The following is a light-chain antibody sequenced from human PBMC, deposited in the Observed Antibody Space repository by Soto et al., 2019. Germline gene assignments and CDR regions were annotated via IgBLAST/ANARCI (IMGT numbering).Light chain of an antibody. Sequence: EIVLTQSPGTLSLSPGERATLSCRASQSVTTNYLAWYQQKPGQAPRLLIYGASTRATGIPDRFSGSGSGTEFTLTINDLRSEDFAVYYCQQYNNWPPLTFGGGTKVDIK. J-gene: IGKJ4*01. CDR1: QSVTTN. V-gene: IGKV3D-15*01. CDR3: QQYNNWPPLT. CDR2: GAS.